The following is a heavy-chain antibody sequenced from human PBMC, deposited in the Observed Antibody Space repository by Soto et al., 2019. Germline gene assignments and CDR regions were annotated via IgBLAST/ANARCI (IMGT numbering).Heavy chain of an antibody. V-gene: IGHV5-51*01. CDR1: GYRFTSYW. J-gene: IGHJ5*02. CDR3: ARKDKSGYFNWFDP. D-gene: IGHD3-22*01. CDR2: IFPSDSDT. Sequence: GESLKISCRTSGYRFTSYWIAWVRQMPGKGLEWMGIIFPSDSDTTYSPSFQGQVTISADRSTSTVFRQWASLKASDTAVYFCARKDKSGYFNWFDPWGQGTLVTVS.